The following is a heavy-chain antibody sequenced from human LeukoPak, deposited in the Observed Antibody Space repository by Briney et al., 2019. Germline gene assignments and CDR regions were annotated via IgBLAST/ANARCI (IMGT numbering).Heavy chain of an antibody. CDR1: GGSFSGYY. V-gene: IGHV4-34*01. J-gene: IGHJ4*02. D-gene: IGHD2-15*01. CDR3: ARRPALTVVVVAAAFDY. CDR2: INHSGST. Sequence: SETLSLTCAVYGGSFSGYYWSWIRQPPGKGLEWIGEINHSGSTNYNPSLKSRVTISVDTSKNQFSLKLSSVTAADTAVYYCARRPALTVVVVAAAFDYWGQATLVTVSS.